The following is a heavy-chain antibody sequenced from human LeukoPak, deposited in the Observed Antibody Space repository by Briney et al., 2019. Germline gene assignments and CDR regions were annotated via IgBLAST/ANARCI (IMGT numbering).Heavy chain of an antibody. Sequence: GGSLRLSCAASGFTFSSYSMNWVRQAPGKGLEWVSSISSSSSYIYYADSVKGRFTISRDNSKNTLYLQMNSLRAEDTAVYYCAKDQDYDILTGFDYWGQGTLVTVSS. CDR3: AKDQDYDILTGFDY. CDR1: GFTFSSYS. V-gene: IGHV3-21*04. D-gene: IGHD3-9*01. J-gene: IGHJ4*02. CDR2: ISSSSSYI.